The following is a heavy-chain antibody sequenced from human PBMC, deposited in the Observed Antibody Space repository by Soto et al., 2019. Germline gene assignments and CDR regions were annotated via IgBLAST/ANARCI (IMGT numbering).Heavy chain of an antibody. J-gene: IGHJ6*02. V-gene: IGHV3-7*04. Sequence: LRLSYAASGFTVSSYWMNWVRQAPGEALERVANIKQDESEKYYVDSAKVRFTISTDNAKNSLYLAKNSLRAEATAEYYCARGNTNYYYGFDVWGQGTTVTVSS. CDR3: ARGNTNYYYGFDV. D-gene: IGHD4-4*01. CDR1: GFTVSSYW. CDR2: IKQDESEK.